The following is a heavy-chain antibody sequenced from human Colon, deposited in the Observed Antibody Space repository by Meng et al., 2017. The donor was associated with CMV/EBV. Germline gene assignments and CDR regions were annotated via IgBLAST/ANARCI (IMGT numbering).Heavy chain of an antibody. J-gene: IGHJ4*02. D-gene: IGHD3-22*01. CDR2: ISYDGSNK. Sequence: GESLKISCTATGFSLRASAMFWVRQPPGKGLEWVAVISYDGSNKHYPDSVKGRFTVSRDNPDNTIYLQLDSLRPEDTALYYCARSKSEVLTDWGQGTLVTVSS. V-gene: IGHV3-30*04. CDR1: GFSLRASA. CDR3: ARSKSEVLTD.